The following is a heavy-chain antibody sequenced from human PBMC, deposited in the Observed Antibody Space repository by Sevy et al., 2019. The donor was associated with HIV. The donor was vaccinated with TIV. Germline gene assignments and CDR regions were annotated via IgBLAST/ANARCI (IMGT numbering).Heavy chain of an antibody. V-gene: IGHV3-23*01. D-gene: IGHD5-18*01. J-gene: IGHJ4*02. CDR2: ISGSGDYK. CDR3: AKKMGGGSGMAFLVDS. Sequence: GGSLRLSCAASGFTSSNFAMGWVRQAPGKGLDWISVISGSGDYKYYADSVKGRFTISRDNSKNTLSLQMNGLRAEDTAIFYCAKKMGGGSGMAFLVDSWGQGTLVTVSS. CDR1: GFTSSNFA.